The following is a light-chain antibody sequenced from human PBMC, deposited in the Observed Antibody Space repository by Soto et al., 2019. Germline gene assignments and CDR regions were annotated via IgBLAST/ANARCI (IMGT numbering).Light chain of an antibody. Sequence: QSVLTQPPSVSAAPGQKVTISCSGSTSNIGNNYVSWYQHLPGAAPKLLIYDYNRRPSGIPDRFSGSRSGTLATLGITGLQTGDEAYYYCATWDSSLRAYVFGAGTKLTVL. CDR3: ATWDSSLRAYV. J-gene: IGLJ1*01. CDR2: DYN. CDR1: TSNIGNNY. V-gene: IGLV1-51*01.